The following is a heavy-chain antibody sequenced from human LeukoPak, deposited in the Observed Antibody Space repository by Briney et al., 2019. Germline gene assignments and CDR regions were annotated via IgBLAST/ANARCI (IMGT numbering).Heavy chain of an antibody. CDR2: VYYSGNT. J-gene: IGHJ3*02. CDR3: ASGLKYYDYVWGSYRHVDAFDI. D-gene: IGHD3-16*02. V-gene: IGHV4-39*07. CDR1: GGSITSSSYY. Sequence: SSETLSLTCTVSGGSITSSSYYWGWIRQPPGKGLEWIGSVYYSGNTYYNSSLKSRVTISVDTSKNQFSLKLSSVTAADTAVYYCASGLKYYDYVWGSYRHVDAFDIWGQGTMVTVSS.